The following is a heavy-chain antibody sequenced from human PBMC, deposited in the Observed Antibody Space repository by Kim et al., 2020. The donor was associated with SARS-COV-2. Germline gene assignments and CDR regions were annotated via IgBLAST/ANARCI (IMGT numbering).Heavy chain of an antibody. CDR3: ARGGGVVVVADRDTGFD. CDR1: GFTFSSYA. J-gene: IGHJ4*01. Sequence: GGSLRLSCAASGFTFSSYAMHWVRQAPGKGLEWVAVISYDGSNKYYADSVKGRFTISRDNSKNTLYLQMNSLRAEDTAVYYCARGGGVVVVADRDTGFD. D-gene: IGHD2-15*01. V-gene: IGHV3-30*04. CDR2: ISYDGSNK.